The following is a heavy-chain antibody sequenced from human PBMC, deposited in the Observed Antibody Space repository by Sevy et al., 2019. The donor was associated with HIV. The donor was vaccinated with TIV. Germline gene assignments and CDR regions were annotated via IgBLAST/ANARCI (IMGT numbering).Heavy chain of an antibody. D-gene: IGHD3-10*01. CDR1: GGSIRSYY. V-gene: IGHV4-59*13. CDR3: AGGGGPRSPPTS. J-gene: IGHJ4*02. CDR2: IYSRGST. Sequence: WETLSLTCTVSGGSIRSYYWSWIRQPPGKGLEWIGNIYSRGSTKYNPSSKSRVTILADTYKKQFSQKLSYVTAADTAVYYCAGGGGPRSPPTSWGQGTLVNVSS.